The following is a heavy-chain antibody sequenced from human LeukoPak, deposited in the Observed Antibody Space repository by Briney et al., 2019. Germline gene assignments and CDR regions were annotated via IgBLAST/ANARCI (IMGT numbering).Heavy chain of an antibody. V-gene: IGHV4-34*01. CDR3: ARVYNWFDP. CDR2: INHSGST. J-gene: IGHJ5*02. CDR1: GGSFSGYY. Sequence: PSETLSLTCAVYGGSFSGYYWSWIRQPPGKGLEWTGEINHSGSTNYNPSLKSRVTISVDTSKNQFSLKLSSVTAADTAVYYCARVYNWFDPWGQGTLVTVSS.